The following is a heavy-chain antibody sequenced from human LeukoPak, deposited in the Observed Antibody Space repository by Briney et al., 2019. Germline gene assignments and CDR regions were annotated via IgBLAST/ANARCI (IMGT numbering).Heavy chain of an antibody. D-gene: IGHD1-26*01. CDR1: GGSISSYY. V-gene: IGHV4-34*01. Sequence: PSETLSLTCTVSGGSISSYYWSWIRQPPGKGLEWIGEINHSGSTNYNPSLKSRVTISVDTSKNQFSLKLSSVTAADTAVYYCARRLNGSYRRWFDPWGQGTLVTVSS. CDR2: INHSGST. J-gene: IGHJ5*02. CDR3: ARRLNGSYRRWFDP.